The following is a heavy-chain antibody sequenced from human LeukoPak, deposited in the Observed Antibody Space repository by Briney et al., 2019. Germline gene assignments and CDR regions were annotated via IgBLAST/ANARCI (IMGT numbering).Heavy chain of an antibody. D-gene: IGHD6-19*01. V-gene: IGHV3-23*01. CDR1: GFTFSSYA. Sequence: PGGSLRLSCAASGFTFSSYAMSWVRQAPGKRLEWVSAISGSGGSTYYADSVKGRFTISRDNAKNTLYLQMDSLRAEDTAVYYCAREGNSGWRDDGFDIWGQGTMVTVSS. CDR2: ISGSGGST. CDR3: AREGNSGWRDDGFDI. J-gene: IGHJ3*02.